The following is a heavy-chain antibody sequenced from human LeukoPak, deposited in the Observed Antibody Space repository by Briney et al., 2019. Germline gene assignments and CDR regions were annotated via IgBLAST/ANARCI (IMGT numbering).Heavy chain of an antibody. CDR3: ARGALLYDSSGANFDY. J-gene: IGHJ4*02. D-gene: IGHD3-22*01. Sequence: SETLSLTCTGSGGSISGYYWSWIRQPPGKGLEWIGEINHSGSTNYNPSLKSRVTISVDTSKNQFSLKLSSVTAADTAVYYCARGALLYDSSGANFDYWGQGTLVTVSS. CDR1: GGSISGYY. V-gene: IGHV4-34*01. CDR2: INHSGST.